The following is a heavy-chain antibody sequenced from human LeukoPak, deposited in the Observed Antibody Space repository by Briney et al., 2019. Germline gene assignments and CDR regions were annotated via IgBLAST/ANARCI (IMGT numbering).Heavy chain of an antibody. D-gene: IGHD2-15*01. CDR1: GGSISSGGYY. V-gene: IGHV4-31*03. J-gene: IGHJ4*02. CDR3: ARGPHGILRSSFDY. CDR2: IYYSGST. Sequence: PSETLSLTCTVSGGSISSGGYYWSWIRQHPGKGLEWIGYIYYSGSTYYNPSLKSRVTISVDTSKNQFSLKLSSVTAADTAVYYCARGPHGILRSSFDYWGQGTLVTVSS.